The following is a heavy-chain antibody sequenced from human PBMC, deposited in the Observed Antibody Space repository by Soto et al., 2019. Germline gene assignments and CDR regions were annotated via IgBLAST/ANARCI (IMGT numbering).Heavy chain of an antibody. D-gene: IGHD3-22*01. CDR1: GGTFSSYA. CDR3: AREPHYYYDSSGYLDY. J-gene: IGHJ4*02. CDR2: IIPIFGTA. Sequence: SVKVSCKASGGTFSSYAISWVRQAPGQGLEWMGGIIPIFGTANYAQKFQGRVTITADESTSTAYMELSSLRSEDTAVYYCAREPHYYYDSSGYLDYWGQGTLVTVSS. V-gene: IGHV1-69*13.